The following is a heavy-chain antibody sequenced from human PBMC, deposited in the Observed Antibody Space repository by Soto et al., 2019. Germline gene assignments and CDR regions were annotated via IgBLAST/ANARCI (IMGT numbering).Heavy chain of an antibody. CDR1: GFTFSSYA. CDR2: ISYDGSNK. Sequence: GGSLRLSCAASGFTFSSYAMHWVRQAPGKGLEWVAVISYDGSNKYYADSVKGRFTISRDNSKNTLYLQMNSLRAEDTAVYYCATANPDYDFWSGPNYWGQGTLVTVSS. CDR3: ATANPDYDFWSGPNY. D-gene: IGHD3-3*01. V-gene: IGHV3-30-3*01. J-gene: IGHJ4*02.